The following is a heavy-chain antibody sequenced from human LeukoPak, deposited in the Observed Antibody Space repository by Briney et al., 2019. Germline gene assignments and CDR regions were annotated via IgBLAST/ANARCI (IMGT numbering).Heavy chain of an antibody. J-gene: IGHJ4*02. Sequence: SETLSLTCSVSGVSISSYYWSWIRQPPGKGLEWIGHNYYSGTTNYNPSLKSRVTISIDTSKNQFSLRLSSVTAADTAVYYCARGAAGYSYGWGQGTLVTVSS. V-gene: IGHV4-59*01. CDR1: GVSISSYY. CDR2: NYYSGTT. CDR3: ARGAAGYSYG. D-gene: IGHD5-18*01.